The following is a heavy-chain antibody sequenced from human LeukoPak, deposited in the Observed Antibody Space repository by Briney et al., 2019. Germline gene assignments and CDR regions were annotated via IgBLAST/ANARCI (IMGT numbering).Heavy chain of an antibody. CDR2: INPSGGST. Sequence: GASVKVSCKASGYTFTSYYMHWVRQAPGQGLEWMGIINPSGGSTSYAQKFQGRVTMTRDTSTSTVYMELSSLRSEDTAVYYCARDIVVVPAAIWHYYYYGMDVWGQGTTVTVSS. CDR1: GYTFTSYY. CDR3: ARDIVVVPAAIWHYYYYGMDV. J-gene: IGHJ6*02. D-gene: IGHD2-2*01. V-gene: IGHV1-46*01.